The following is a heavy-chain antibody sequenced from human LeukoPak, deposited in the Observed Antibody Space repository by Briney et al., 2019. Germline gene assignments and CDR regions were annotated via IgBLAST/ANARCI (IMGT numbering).Heavy chain of an antibody. CDR3: ARTTAGYNLQTYAFDV. V-gene: IGHV4-59*01. CDR1: SGSISTYC. Sequence: SETLSLTCTVSSGSISTYCWSWIRQPPGKGLEWIGYIYYNGATNYSPSLKSRVTISLDTSKNQFSLRLSSVTAADTAVYYCARTTAGYNLQTYAFDVWGQGTMVAVSS. D-gene: IGHD3-22*01. J-gene: IGHJ3*01. CDR2: IYYNGAT.